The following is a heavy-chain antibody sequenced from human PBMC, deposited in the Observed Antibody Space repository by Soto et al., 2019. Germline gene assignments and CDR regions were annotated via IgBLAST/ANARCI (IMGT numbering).Heavy chain of an antibody. CDR3: ARGLSSPSAAGV. J-gene: IGHJ4*02. D-gene: IGHD6-6*01. Sequence: QLQLQESGPGLVKPSETLSLTCAVSGGSVSGGGNYWGWIRQSPGKGLEWMGSVPDTGTTHYNPPLTSRVTISVDTSKNQFSLNVNSVTAADTAVYYCARGLSSPSAAGVWGQGTLVTVSS. CDR2: VPDTGTT. CDR1: GGSVSGGGNY. V-gene: IGHV4-39*01.